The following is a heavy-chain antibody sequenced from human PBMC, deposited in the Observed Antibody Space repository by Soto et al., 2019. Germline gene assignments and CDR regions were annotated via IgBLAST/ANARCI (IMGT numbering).Heavy chain of an antibody. CDR1: GFTFSNAW. J-gene: IGHJ6*02. Sequence: EVQLVESGGGLVKPGGSLRLSCAASGFTFSNAWMSWVRQAPGKGLEWVGRIKSKTDGGTTDYAAPVKGRFTISRDDSKNTLYLQMNSLKTEDTAVYYCTTGVDIVVVPAAIGSYYYYGMDVWAKGPRSPSP. V-gene: IGHV3-15*01. CDR3: TTGVDIVVVPAAIGSYYYYGMDV. D-gene: IGHD2-2*03. CDR2: IKSKTDGGTT.